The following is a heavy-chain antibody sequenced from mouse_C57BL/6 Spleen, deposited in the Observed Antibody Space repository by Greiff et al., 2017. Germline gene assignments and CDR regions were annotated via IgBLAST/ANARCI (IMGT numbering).Heavy chain of an antibody. CDR1: GYTFTRYW. V-gene: IGHV1-74*01. J-gene: IGHJ4*01. CDR2: IHPSDCAT. D-gene: IGHD2-4*01. Sequence: QVQLLQPGAELVKPGASVKVSCKASGYTFTRYWMHWVKQRPGPGLAWIGRIHPSDCATNYNQKFKGKATLTVDKSSSTAYMQLSSLTSEDSAVYYCALDDYDEEGAMDYWGQGTTVTVSS. CDR3: ALDDYDEEGAMDY.